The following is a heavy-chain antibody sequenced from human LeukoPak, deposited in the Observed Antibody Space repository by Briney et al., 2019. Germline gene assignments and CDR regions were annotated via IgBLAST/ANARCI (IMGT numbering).Heavy chain of an antibody. CDR3: AKDSSANY. CDR2: INQDGSEK. V-gene: IGHV3-7*04. CDR1: GFTFSTSW. D-gene: IGHD3-10*01. J-gene: IGHJ4*02. Sequence: GGSLSLSREASGFTFSTSWMSWARQAPGKGLECVANINQDGSEKYYVDSVKGRFTISRDNDKNSLYLQMNSLRADDTAVYYCAKDSSANYWGQGTLVTVSS.